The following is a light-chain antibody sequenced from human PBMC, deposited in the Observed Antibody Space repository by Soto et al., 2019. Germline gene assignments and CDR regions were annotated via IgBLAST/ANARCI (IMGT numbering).Light chain of an antibody. V-gene: IGKV3-20*01. Sequence: EIVLTQSPGTLSLSPGERATLSCRASQSGSTNYIAWYQQKPGQAPRLLIYTTSNSATGIPDRVSGSGSGTDFTLTISRLEPEDFAVYYCQQYGRSCTCGQGTKVDSK. CDR1: QSGSTNY. CDR2: TTS. J-gene: IGKJ1*01. CDR3: QQYGRSCT.